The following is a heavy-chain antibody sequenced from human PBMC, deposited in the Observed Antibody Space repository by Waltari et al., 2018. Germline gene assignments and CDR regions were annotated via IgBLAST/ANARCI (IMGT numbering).Heavy chain of an antibody. CDR3: ARYYPSGKDYIDV. Sequence: QVQLQESGPGLVKPSQTLSLSCRVSGGSMRSGPSHWSWIRQPAGGGLEWIGRIYPDGRTGHNPSLRSRITMSLDTSKSQFSLELSSVTAADTAIYYCARYYPSGKDYIDVWGKGTTVTVSS. D-gene: IGHD3-10*01. CDR1: GGSMRSGPSH. CDR2: IYPDGRT. V-gene: IGHV4-61*02. J-gene: IGHJ6*03.